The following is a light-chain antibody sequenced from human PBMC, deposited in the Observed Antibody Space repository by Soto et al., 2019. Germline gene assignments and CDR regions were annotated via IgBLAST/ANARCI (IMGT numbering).Light chain of an antibody. CDR1: QSVSSY. Sequence: DIQMTQSPSPLSASGGDRVTITCRASQSVSSYLNWYQQKPGKAPNLLIYGASSLQSGVPSRFSGSGSVTDFTLTISSLQPEDFATYYCQQSFSTPRTFGQGTKVDIK. CDR3: QQSFSTPRT. V-gene: IGKV1-39*01. CDR2: GAS. J-gene: IGKJ1*01.